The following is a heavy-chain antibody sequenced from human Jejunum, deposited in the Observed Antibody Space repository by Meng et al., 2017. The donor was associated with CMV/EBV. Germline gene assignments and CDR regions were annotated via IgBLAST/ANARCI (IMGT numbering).Heavy chain of an antibody. V-gene: IGHV3-23*03. CDR1: GFAFSGYY. Sequence: GFAFSGYYMAWIRQAPGKGLEWVSIIYTGSTARYYADSVKGRFTISRDDSKNTLYLQMNSLRAEDTAVYYCAKDTTPDSRFNFDRWGQGTPVTVSS. D-gene: IGHD1-1*01. J-gene: IGHJ4*02. CDR3: AKDTTPDSRFNFDR. CDR2: IYTGSTAR.